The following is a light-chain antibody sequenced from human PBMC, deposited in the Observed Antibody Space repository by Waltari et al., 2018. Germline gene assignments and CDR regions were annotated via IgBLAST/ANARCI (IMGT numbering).Light chain of an antibody. CDR2: AAS. CDR3: QQSYSTLPS. Sequence: DIQMTQSPSSLFASVGDRVTITCRASQSISSYLNWYQQKPGKAPKLLIYAASSLQSGVPSRFSGSGSGTDFTLTISSLQPEDFATYYCQQSYSTLPSFGGGTKVEIK. J-gene: IGKJ4*01. CDR1: QSISSY. V-gene: IGKV1-39*01.